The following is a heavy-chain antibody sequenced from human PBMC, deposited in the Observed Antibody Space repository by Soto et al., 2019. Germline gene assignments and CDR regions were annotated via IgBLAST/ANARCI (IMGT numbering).Heavy chain of an antibody. CDR3: ARAAGRLGYYYGMDV. Sequence: GGSLRLSCAASGFTVSSNYMSWVRQAPGKGLEWVSVIYSGGSTYYADSVKGRFTISRDNSKNTLYLQMNSLRAEDTAVYYCARAAGRLGYYYGMDVWGQGTTVT. CDR1: GFTVSSNY. CDR2: IYSGGST. J-gene: IGHJ6*02. V-gene: IGHV3-53*01. D-gene: IGHD6-13*01.